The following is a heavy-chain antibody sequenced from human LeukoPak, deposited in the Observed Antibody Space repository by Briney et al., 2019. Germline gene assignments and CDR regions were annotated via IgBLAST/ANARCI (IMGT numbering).Heavy chain of an antibody. J-gene: IGHJ6*03. V-gene: IGHV3-21*01. CDR3: ARLTMVRIAVDYYYYYMDV. Sequence: PGGTLRLSCATSGFIFSHHGMNWVRQAPGKGLEWVSSISSSSSYIYYADSVKGRFTISRDNAKNSLYLQMNSLRAEDTAVYYCARLTMVRIAVDYYYYYMDVWGKGTTVTVSS. D-gene: IGHD3-10*01. CDR1: GFIFSHHG. CDR2: ISSSSSYI.